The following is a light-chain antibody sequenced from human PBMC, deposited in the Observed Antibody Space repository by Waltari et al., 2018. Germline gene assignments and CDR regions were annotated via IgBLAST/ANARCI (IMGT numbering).Light chain of an antibody. CDR1: SSDIGSYYY. CDR3: SSYAGSNNYV. Sequence: QSALTQPPSASGSPGQSVTISCTGTSSDIGSYYYGSWYQQYPGKAPKFLIYEVTKRPTGVPDRFSGSKSGNTASLTVSGLQAEDEADYYCSSYAGSNNYVFGTGTKVTVL. V-gene: IGLV2-8*01. J-gene: IGLJ1*01. CDR2: EVT.